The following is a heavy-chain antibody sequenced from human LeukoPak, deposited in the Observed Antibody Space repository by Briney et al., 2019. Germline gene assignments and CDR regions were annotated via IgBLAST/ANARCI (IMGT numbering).Heavy chain of an antibody. CDR2: INPNSGGT. CDR1: GYTFTGYY. D-gene: IGHD2-15*01. Sequence: ASVKVSCKASGYTFTGYYMHWVRQPPGQGLGWMGWINPNSGGTNYAQKFQGRVTMTRDTSISTAYMELSRLRSDDTAVYYCARELGYCSGGSCYSYNWFDPWGQGTLVTVSS. V-gene: IGHV1-2*02. CDR3: ARELGYCSGGSCYSYNWFDP. J-gene: IGHJ5*02.